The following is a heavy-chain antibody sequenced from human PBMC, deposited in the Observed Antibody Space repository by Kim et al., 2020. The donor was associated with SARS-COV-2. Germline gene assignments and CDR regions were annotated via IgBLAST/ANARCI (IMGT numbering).Heavy chain of an antibody. Sequence: KGRLTVSRDYSKNALYLQMNSLTAEDTAVYYCAKQGYIFELNTYSGMDLWGQGTTVTVSS. CDR3: AKQGYIFELNTYSGMDL. D-gene: IGHD5-12*01. J-gene: IGHJ6*02. V-gene: IGHV3-30*02.